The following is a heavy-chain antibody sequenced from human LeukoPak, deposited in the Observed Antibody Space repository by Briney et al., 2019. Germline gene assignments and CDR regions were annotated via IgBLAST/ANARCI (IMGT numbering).Heavy chain of an antibody. CDR3: ARGAKWELLRPGDGYYYYGMDV. CDR2: ISGSGGST. D-gene: IGHD1-26*01. Sequence: GGSLRLSCAASGFTFSSYAMSWVRQAPGKGLEWASAISGSGGSTYYADSVKGRFTISRDNSKNTLYLQMNSLRAEDTAVYYCARGAKWELLRPGDGYYYYGMDVWGQGTTVTVSS. J-gene: IGHJ6*02. CDR1: GFTFSSYA. V-gene: IGHV3-23*01.